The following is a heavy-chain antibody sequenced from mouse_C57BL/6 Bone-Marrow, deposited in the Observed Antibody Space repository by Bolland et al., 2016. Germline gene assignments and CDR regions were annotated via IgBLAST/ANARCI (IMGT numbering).Heavy chain of an antibody. V-gene: IGHV1-19*01. J-gene: IGHJ3*01. D-gene: IGHD2-4*01. CDR3: AREGYDYDARCMVWDY. Sequence: SYNQKFKGKATLTVDKSSSTAYMELNSLTSEDSAVYYCAREGYDYDARCMVWDYWGQGTLV.